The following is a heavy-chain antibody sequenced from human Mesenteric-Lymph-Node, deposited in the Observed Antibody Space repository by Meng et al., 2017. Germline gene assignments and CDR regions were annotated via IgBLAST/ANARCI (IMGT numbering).Heavy chain of an antibody. Sequence: GESLKISCAASGFTLSSYSMNWVRQAPGKGLEWVSSISSSSSYIYYADSVKGRFTISRDNAKNSLYLQVNSLRAEDTAVYYCARGPYSSGWKKDWDYWGQGTLVTVSS. D-gene: IGHD6-19*01. V-gene: IGHV3-21*01. CDR2: ISSSSSYI. J-gene: IGHJ4*02. CDR3: ARGPYSSGWKKDWDY. CDR1: GFTLSSYS.